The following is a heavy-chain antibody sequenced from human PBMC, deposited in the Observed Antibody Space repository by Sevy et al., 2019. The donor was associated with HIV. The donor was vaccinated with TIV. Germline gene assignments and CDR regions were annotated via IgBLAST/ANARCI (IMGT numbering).Heavy chain of an antibody. CDR1: XXXXSSYS. J-gene: IGHJ4*02. V-gene: IGHV3-21*01. CDR3: ARTXRMXVXVXXXXX. D-gene: IGHD2-8*01. Sequence: GGSLXLXXAAXXXXXSSYSMXXXXXAXXXXLEXXXXXSXXXSXIYYAXSVKGRFTISRDNAKNSLYLQMNSLRAEDTAVYYCARTXRMXVXVXXXXXXGXGTLVTVSS. CDR2: XSXXXSXI.